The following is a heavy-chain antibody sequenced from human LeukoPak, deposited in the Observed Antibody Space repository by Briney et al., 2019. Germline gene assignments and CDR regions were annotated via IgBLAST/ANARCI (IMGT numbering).Heavy chain of an antibody. J-gene: IGHJ3*02. CDR3: ARTMIVPLSGDAFDI. Sequence: VASVKVSCKASGYTFTGYYMHWVRQAPGQGLEWMGRINPNSGGTNYAQKFQGRVTMTRDTSISTAYMELSRLRSDDTAVYYCARTMIVPLSGDAFDIWGQGTMVTVSS. D-gene: IGHD3-22*01. V-gene: IGHV1-2*06. CDR1: GYTFTGYY. CDR2: INPNSGGT.